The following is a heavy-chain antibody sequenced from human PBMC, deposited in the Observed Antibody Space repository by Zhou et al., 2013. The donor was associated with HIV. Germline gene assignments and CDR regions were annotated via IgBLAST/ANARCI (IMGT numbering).Heavy chain of an antibody. V-gene: IGHV1-69*05. CDR2: IIPIFGTA. Sequence: QVQLVQSGAEVKKPGSSVKVSCKASGGTFSSYAISWVRQAPGQGLEWMGGIIPIFGTANYAQKFQGRVTITTDESTSTAYMELSSPRSEDTAVYYCARGPGGNALTGYYYYYYMDVWGKGTTVTVSS. CDR1: GGTFSSYA. D-gene: IGHD2-15*01. J-gene: IGHJ6*03. CDR3: ARGPGGNALTGYYYYYYMDV.